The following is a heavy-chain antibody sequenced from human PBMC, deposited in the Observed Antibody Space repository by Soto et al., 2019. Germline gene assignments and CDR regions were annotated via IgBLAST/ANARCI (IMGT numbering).Heavy chain of an antibody. CDR1: GASVSSGTYY. V-gene: IGHV4-61*03. CDR2: IYYTGST. CDR3: ARGAGFSYASTWFDI. D-gene: IGHD5-18*01. Sequence: SVTISLTCTVFGASVSSGTYYWSWIRQAPGKGLEWVGHIYYTGSTTYNPSLNYRVTISVDPSKIHFSLQLPSVTAADTAVYYCARGAGFSYASTWFDIWGQGTLVTVFS. J-gene: IGHJ5*02.